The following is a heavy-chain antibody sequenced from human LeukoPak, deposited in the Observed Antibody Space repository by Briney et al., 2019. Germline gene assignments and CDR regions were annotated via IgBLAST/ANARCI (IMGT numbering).Heavy chain of an antibody. D-gene: IGHD6-19*01. CDR2: IHYDGTDK. CDR1: GFTFSRFG. CDR3: AKDSVAVAGTYYHYYMDV. J-gene: IGHJ6*03. V-gene: IGHV3-30*02. Sequence: GGSLRLSCAASGFTFSRFGMHWVRQAPGKGLEWVAFIHYDGTDKYYTDSVKGRFTISRDNSKNTLYLQMNSLRVADTAVYYCAKDSVAVAGTYYHYYMDVWGKGTTVTISS.